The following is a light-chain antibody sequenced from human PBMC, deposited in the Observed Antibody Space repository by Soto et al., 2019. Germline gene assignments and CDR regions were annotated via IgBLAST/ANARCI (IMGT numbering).Light chain of an antibody. CDR2: GAS. CDR3: QQSCSTPFT. V-gene: IGKV1-39*01. CDR1: ESIIDY. Sequence: DIQMTQSPSSLSASVGDRVTITCRASESIIDYLNWYQQKPGKAPKLLIYGASSLQSGVPSRFSGSESGTDFTLTISSLQPEDFATYYCQQSCSTPFTFGQGTKLEI. J-gene: IGKJ2*01.